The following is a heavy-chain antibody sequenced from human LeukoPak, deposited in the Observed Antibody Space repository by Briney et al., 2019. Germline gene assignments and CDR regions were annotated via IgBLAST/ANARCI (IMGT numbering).Heavy chain of an antibody. CDR1: GYTLTELS. CDR3: ATPLGSGYYHDAFDI. J-gene: IGHJ3*02. CDR2: FDPEDGET. Sequence: ASVKVSCKVSGYTLTELSMHWVRQAPGKGLEWMGGFDPEDGETIYAQKFQGRVTMTEDTSTDTAYMELSSLRSEDTAVYYCATPLGSGYYHDAFDIWGQGTMVTVSS. V-gene: IGHV1-24*01. D-gene: IGHD3-3*01.